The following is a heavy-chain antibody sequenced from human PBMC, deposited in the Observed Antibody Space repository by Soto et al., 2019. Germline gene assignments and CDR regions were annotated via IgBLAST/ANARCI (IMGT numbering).Heavy chain of an antibody. J-gene: IGHJ5*02. Sequence: GGSLRLSCAASGFTFSSYAMSWVRQAPGKGLEWVSAISGSGGSTYYADSVKGRFTISRDNSKNTLYLQMNSLRAEDTAVYYCAKDPDYGDYLNWFDPWGQGTLVTVPS. CDR3: AKDPDYGDYLNWFDP. CDR1: GFTFSSYA. D-gene: IGHD4-17*01. CDR2: ISGSGGST. V-gene: IGHV3-23*01.